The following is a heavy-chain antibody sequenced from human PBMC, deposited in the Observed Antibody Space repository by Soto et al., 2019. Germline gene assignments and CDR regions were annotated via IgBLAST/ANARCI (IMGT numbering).Heavy chain of an antibody. CDR3: AREGGQQLVPFDY. V-gene: IGHV3-7*01. CDR1: GFTFSSYW. Sequence: GGSLRLSCAASGFTFSSYWMSWVRQAPGKGLEWVANIKQDGSEKYYVDSVKGRFTISRDNAKNSLYLQMNSLRAEDTAVYYCAREGGQQLVPFDYWGQGTLVTVSS. J-gene: IGHJ4*02. CDR2: IKQDGSEK. D-gene: IGHD6-13*01.